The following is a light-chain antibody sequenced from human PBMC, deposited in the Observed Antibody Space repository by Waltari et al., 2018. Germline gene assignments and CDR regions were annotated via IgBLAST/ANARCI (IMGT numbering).Light chain of an antibody. Sequence: QTVVTQEPSLSVSPGGTVTLTCVLTSGSLSTTSYATWYQQTPGQPPRTLVYKGSSRSSGGPDRFSGSILRNKAALTITGAQADDESNYYCSIYMGSGIWVFGGGTKLTVL. CDR2: KGS. CDR1: SGSLSTTSY. CDR3: SIYMGSGIWV. J-gene: IGLJ3*02. V-gene: IGLV8-61*01.